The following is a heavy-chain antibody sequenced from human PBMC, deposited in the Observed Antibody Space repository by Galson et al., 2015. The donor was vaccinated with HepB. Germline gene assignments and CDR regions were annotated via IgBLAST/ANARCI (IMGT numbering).Heavy chain of an antibody. J-gene: IGHJ5*02. CDR2: INAGNGNT. V-gene: IGHV1-3*01. CDR3: ARPAKAITSWDWFDP. Sequence: SVKVSCKASGYTFSFYNIHWVRQVPGQRLEWMGGINAGNGNTRYSEKFQGRVTISRDTSASTVFIELSSLTSEDTALYYCARPAKAITSWDWFDPWGQGTLVTVSS. CDR1: GYTFSFYN. D-gene: IGHD5-12*01.